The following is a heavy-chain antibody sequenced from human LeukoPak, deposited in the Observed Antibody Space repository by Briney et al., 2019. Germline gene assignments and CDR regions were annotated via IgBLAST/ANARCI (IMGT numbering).Heavy chain of an antibody. Sequence: GGSLRLSCAASGFTFSSYSMNWVRQAPGKGLEWVSSISSSSSYIYYADSVKGRFTISRDNAKNSLYLQMNSLRAEDTAVYYCARWVYYDILTGYYLGSYFDYWGQGTLVTVSS. V-gene: IGHV3-21*01. D-gene: IGHD3-9*01. CDR2: ISSSSSYI. CDR3: ARWVYYDILTGYYLGSYFDY. J-gene: IGHJ4*02. CDR1: GFTFSSYS.